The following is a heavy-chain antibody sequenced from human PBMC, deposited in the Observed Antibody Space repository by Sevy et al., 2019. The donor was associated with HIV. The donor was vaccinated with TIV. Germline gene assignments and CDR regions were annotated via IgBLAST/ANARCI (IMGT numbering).Heavy chain of an antibody. D-gene: IGHD4-17*01. J-gene: IGHJ4*02. Sequence: GESLKISCTASGFSLSNYHMNWVRQAPGKGLEWVSYISSSSSTIYYAVSVKGRFTVSRDNAKRSLFLQMSSLRADDTAVYYCARDLPPSATTVAHFDCWGQGTLVTVSS. V-gene: IGHV3-48*01. CDR1: GFSLSNYH. CDR3: ARDLPPSATTVAHFDC. CDR2: ISSSSSTI.